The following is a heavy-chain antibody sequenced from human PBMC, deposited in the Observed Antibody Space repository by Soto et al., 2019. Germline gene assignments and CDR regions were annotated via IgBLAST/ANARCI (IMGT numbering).Heavy chain of an antibody. J-gene: IGHJ6*02. D-gene: IGHD1-26*01. Sequence: EVQLVESGGGLVQPGGSLRLSCAASGFTFSNAWMSWVRQAPGKGLEWVGRIKSKTDGGTTDYAAPVKGRFTISRDDSKNTLYLQMNSLKTEDTAVYYCTTAGDLGGLYYYYGMDVWGQGTTVTVSS. CDR3: TTAGDLGGLYYYYGMDV. CDR2: IKSKTDGGTT. CDR1: GFTFSNAW. V-gene: IGHV3-15*01.